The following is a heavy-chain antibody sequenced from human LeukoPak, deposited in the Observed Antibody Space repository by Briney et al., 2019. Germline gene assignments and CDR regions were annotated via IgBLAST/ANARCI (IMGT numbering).Heavy chain of an antibody. V-gene: IGHV3-30-3*01. Sequence: GGSLRLSCAASGFTFSNYWMHWVRQAPGKGLEWVAVISYDGSNKYYADSVKGRFTISRDNSKNTLYLQMNSLRAEDTAVYYCARVGRGGRWLLIPDHYFDYWGQGTLVTVSS. CDR2: ISYDGSNK. J-gene: IGHJ4*02. CDR1: GFTFSNYW. CDR3: ARVGRGGRWLLIPDHYFDY. D-gene: IGHD5-24*01.